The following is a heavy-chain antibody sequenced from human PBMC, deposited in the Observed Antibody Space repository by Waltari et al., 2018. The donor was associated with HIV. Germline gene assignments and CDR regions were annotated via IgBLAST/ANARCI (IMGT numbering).Heavy chain of an antibody. Sequence: QVQLVESGGGVVQPGGSLSLSCAASGFTLSTYGMHWVRQAPGKGLEWVAFIRDDGSNKYYADSVKGRFTISRDNSKNTLYLQMNSLRAEDTAVYYCAKGPGGGSYYFDYWGQGTLVTVSS. D-gene: IGHD1-26*01. V-gene: IGHV3-30*02. CDR2: IRDDGSNK. CDR3: AKGPGGGSYYFDY. CDR1: GFTLSTYG. J-gene: IGHJ4*02.